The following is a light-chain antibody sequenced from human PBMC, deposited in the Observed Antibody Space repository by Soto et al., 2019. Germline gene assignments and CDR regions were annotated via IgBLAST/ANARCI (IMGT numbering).Light chain of an antibody. CDR1: QSVGSN. CDR2: DAS. J-gene: IGKJ2*01. CDR3: QQYYQWPSYT. Sequence: EIVMTQSPLTLSASPGERAIFSCRASQSVGSNIAWYQQKPGQSPRLLVYDASTRATAIPARFSGSASGTDFILTINPLQPEDFAVYYCQQYYQWPSYTVGQGTKVDSK. V-gene: IGKV3-15*01.